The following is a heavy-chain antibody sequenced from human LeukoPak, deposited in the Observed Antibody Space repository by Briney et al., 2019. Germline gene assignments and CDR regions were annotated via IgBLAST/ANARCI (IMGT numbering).Heavy chain of an antibody. J-gene: IGHJ4*02. CDR3: AREARIAVAGTLDY. CDR1: GFTFSSYG. CDR2: IWYDGSNK. V-gene: IGHV3-33*01. Sequence: PGRSLRLSCAASGFTFSSYGMHWVRQAPGKGLEGVAVIWYDGSNKYYADSVKGRFTISRDNSKNTLYLQMNSLGAEDTAVYYCAREARIAVAGTLDYWGQGTLVTVSS. D-gene: IGHD6-19*01.